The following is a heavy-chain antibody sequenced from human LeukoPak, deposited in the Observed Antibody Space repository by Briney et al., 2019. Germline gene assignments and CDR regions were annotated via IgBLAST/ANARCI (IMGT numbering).Heavy chain of an antibody. V-gene: IGHV3-23*01. CDR3: ANFGDLVLGIDY. CDR1: LFTFSRYA. CDR2: ISGSGGST. J-gene: IGHJ4*02. Sequence: GGSLRHSCAASLFTFSRYAMSWVRQAPGKGLEWVSAISGSGGSTYYADSVKGRFTISRDNSKNKLYLQMNSLRAEDTAVYYCANFGDLVLGIDYWGQGTLVTVSS. D-gene: IGHD3-10*01.